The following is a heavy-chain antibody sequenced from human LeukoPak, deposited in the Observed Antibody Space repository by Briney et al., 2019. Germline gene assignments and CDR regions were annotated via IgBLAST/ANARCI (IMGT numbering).Heavy chain of an antibody. V-gene: IGHV3-74*01. J-gene: IGHJ3*02. CDR2: VNTEGSST. CDR1: EVTISSYR. D-gene: IGHD2-2*01. Sequence: PGGSLRLSCAASEVTISSYRMHWGPQAPGEGVLWVSRVNTEGSSTNYADSVKGRFTISRDNAKNTLYLHMNSLRAEDTAVYYSARGSSNFRNGLDIWGQGTMVTVSS. CDR3: ARGSSNFRNGLDI.